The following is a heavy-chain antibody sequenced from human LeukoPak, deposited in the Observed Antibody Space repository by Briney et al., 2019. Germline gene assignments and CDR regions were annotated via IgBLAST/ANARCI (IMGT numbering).Heavy chain of an antibody. J-gene: IGHJ4*02. CDR3: AREHLRRYSSGSFDY. V-gene: IGHV1-46*01. Sequence: GASVKVSCKASGYTLTTYYIHWVRQAPGQGLAWMGIINPSGGSTSYAQKFQGRVTMTRDMSTSTVYMELSSLRSEDTAVYYCAREHLRRYSSGSFDYWGQGTLVTVSS. D-gene: IGHD6-19*01. CDR2: INPSGGST. CDR1: GYTLTTYY.